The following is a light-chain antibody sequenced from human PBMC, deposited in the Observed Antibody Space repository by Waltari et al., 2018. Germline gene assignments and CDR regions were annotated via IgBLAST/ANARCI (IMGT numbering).Light chain of an antibody. CDR1: QRFSSK. V-gene: IGKV3-15*01. Sequence: EIVMTQSPATLSVSPGERATPSCRASQRFSSKLAWYQQKPGQAPRLLIYGASTRATGIPARFSGSGSGTEFTLTISSLQSEDFAVYYCQHYDNWPPWTFGQGTKVEIK. CDR3: QHYDNWPPWT. J-gene: IGKJ1*01. CDR2: GAS.